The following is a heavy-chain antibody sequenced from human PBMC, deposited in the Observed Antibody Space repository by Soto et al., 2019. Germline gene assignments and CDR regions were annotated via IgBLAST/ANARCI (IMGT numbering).Heavy chain of an antibody. D-gene: IGHD6-19*01. J-gene: IGHJ6*02. CDR2: IWYDGSNK. V-gene: IGHV3-33*01. CDR1: GFTFSGHA. CDR3: ARDGQGLAPYALDV. Sequence: QVQLVESGGGVAQPGRSLRLSCTVSGFTFSGHAMHWVRQAPGKGLEWVTQIWYDGSNKYYAESVKGRFTISRDNSKNTLYIQMNSLRVEDTAVYYCARDGQGLAPYALDVWGQGTSVTVSS.